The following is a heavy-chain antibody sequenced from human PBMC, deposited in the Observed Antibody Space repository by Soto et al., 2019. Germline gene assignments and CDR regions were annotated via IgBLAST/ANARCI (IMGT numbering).Heavy chain of an antibody. V-gene: IGHV1-18*01. J-gene: IGHJ4*02. Sequence: QVQLVQSGAEVKKPGASVKVSCKASGYTFTSYGISWVRQAPGQGLEWMGWISAYNGNTNYAQKLQGRVTMTTDTPTGTAEMELGGLGSADTAVYYCARDRGSSALDYWAQETLVTVSS. D-gene: IGHD1-26*01. CDR1: GYTFTSYG. CDR3: ARDRGSSALDY. CDR2: ISAYNGNT.